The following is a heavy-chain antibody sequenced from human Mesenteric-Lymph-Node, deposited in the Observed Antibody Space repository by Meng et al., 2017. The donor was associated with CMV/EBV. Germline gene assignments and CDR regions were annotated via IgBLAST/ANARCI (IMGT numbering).Heavy chain of an antibody. Sequence: GSLRLSCTVSGGSISSSSYNWGWIRQTPGKGLEWIGSIYYSGSTYYNPSLKSRVTISVDTSKNQFSLKLSSVTAADTAVYYCATPFDPWGQGTLVTVSS. J-gene: IGHJ5*02. CDR3: ATPFDP. CDR1: GGSISSSSYN. CDR2: IYYSGST. V-gene: IGHV4-39*07.